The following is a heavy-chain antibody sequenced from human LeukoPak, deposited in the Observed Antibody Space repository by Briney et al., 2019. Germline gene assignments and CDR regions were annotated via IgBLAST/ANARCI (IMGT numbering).Heavy chain of an antibody. CDR1: GFTFDDYG. V-gene: IGHV3-20*04. CDR3: AKDFSLYYYDSSGYSYESYFDY. CDR2: INWNGGST. D-gene: IGHD3-22*01. Sequence: GGSLRLSCAASGFTFDDYGMSWVRQAPGKGLEWVSGINWNGGSTGYADSVKGRFTISRDNAKNSLYLQMNSLRAEDTALYYCAKDFSLYYYDSSGYSYESYFDYWGQGTLVTVSS. J-gene: IGHJ4*02.